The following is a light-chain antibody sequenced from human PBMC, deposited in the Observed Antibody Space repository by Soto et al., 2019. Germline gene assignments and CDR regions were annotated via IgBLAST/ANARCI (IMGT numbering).Light chain of an antibody. CDR3: SSYTSGSTWV. J-gene: IGLJ3*02. CDR2: EVS. V-gene: IGLV2-14*01. Sequence: QSALTQPASVSGSPGQSITISCTGTSSDVGGYNYVSWYQQHPGKAPKVMIYEVSHRPSGVSNRFSGSKSGNTASLTISGLQAEDEADYYCSSYTSGSTWVFGGGTKVTVL. CDR1: SSDVGGYNY.